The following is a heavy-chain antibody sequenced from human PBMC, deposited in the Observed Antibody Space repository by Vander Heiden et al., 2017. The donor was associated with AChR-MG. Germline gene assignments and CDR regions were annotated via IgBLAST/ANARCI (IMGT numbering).Heavy chain of an antibody. V-gene: IGHV3-33*01. CDR3: ARYREQLMGYDAFDI. D-gene: IGHD6-6*01. J-gene: IGHJ3*02. CDR2: IWYDGSNK. Sequence: QVQLVESGGGVVQAGRSLSIPCAASGVTLTSYGMNWVRQAPGKGLEWVAVIWYDGSNKYYADSVQGRFTISRDNSKNTLYLQMNSLRAEDTAVYYCARYREQLMGYDAFDIWGQGTMVTVSS. CDR1: GVTLTSYG.